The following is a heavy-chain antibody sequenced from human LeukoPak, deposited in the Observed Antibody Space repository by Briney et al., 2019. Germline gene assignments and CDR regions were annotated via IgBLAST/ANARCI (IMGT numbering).Heavy chain of an antibody. J-gene: IGHJ3*02. V-gene: IGHV3-64*01. CDR1: GFTFSSYA. Sequence: GGSLRLSCAASGFTFSSYAMHWVRQAPGKGLEYVSAISSNGGSTYYANSVKGRFTISGDNSKNTLYLQMGSLRAEDMAVYYCSGSYYLGAFDIWSQGTMVTVSS. CDR3: SGSYYLGAFDI. CDR2: ISSNGGST. D-gene: IGHD1-26*01.